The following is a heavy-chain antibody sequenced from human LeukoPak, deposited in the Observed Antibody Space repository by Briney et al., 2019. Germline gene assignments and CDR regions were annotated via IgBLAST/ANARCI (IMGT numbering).Heavy chain of an antibody. CDR1: GFTVSSNY. Sequence: GGSLRLSCAASGFTVSSNYMSWVRQAPGKGLEWVSLITWDARDTYYADSVRGRFTISRDNSKNSLYLQMNSLRAEDTALYYCTKGGGSGFLDWGQGTLVTVSS. CDR3: TKGGGSGFLD. V-gene: IGHV3-43D*03. J-gene: IGHJ4*02. D-gene: IGHD3-22*01. CDR2: ITWDARDT.